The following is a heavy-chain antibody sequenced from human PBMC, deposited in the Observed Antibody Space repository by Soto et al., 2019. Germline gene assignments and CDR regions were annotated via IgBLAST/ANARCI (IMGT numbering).Heavy chain of an antibody. CDR2: INAGNGNT. V-gene: IGHV1-3*01. Sequence: GASAEVCCKESGYAYESYSRRWVRQAHGQRLEWMGWINAGNGNTKYSQKFQGRVTITRDTSASTAYMELSSLRSEDTAVYYCARADYLDYWGQGTLVTVSS. CDR1: GYAYESYS. CDR3: ARADYLDY. J-gene: IGHJ4*02.